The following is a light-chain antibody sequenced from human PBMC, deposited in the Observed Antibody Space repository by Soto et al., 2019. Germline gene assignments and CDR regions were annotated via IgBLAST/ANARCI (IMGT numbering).Light chain of an antibody. CDR2: GAS. J-gene: IGKJ1*01. CDR1: QSVSSSY. V-gene: IGKV3-20*01. Sequence: EILLTQSPGTLSLSPGERGTLSCRASQSVSSSYLAWYQQKPGKAPRLLIYGASSRATGIPDRLSGSGSGTDFTLTIRRLEPEDFAVYYCQQYAGSRTFGQGTKVDIK. CDR3: QQYAGSRT.